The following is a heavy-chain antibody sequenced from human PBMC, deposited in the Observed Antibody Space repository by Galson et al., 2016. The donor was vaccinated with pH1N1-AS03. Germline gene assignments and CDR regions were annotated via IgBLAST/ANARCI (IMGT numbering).Heavy chain of an antibody. J-gene: IGHJ4*02. D-gene: IGHD3-16*02. V-gene: IGHV1-46*02. CDR1: GGTFNA. Sequence: SVKVSCKASGGTFNAISWVRQAPGPGLEWMGIIDPSGGPTTYSPKFQGRITITTDTSTSTVDMELVSLRSEDTAVYYCARRYYFDYWGQGTMVTDSS. CDR2: IDPSGGPT. CDR3: ARRYYFDY.